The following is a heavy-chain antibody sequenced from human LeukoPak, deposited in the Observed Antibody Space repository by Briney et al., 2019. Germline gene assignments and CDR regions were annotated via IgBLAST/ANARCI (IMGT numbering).Heavy chain of an antibody. V-gene: IGHV3-23*01. CDR2: ISGSGGST. CDR3: TSRLSVRRSNNTPVDY. CDR1: GFTFSSYA. Sequence: GGSLRLSCAASGFTFSSYAMSWVRQAPGKGLEWVSAISGSGGSTYYADSVKGRFTISRDDSKNTAYLQMNSLKTEDTAVYYCTSRLSVRRSNNTPVDYWGQGTLVTVSS. D-gene: IGHD2-21*01. J-gene: IGHJ4*02.